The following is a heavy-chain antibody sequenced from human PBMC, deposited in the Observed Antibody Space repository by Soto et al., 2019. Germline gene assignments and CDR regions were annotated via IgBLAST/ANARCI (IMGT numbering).Heavy chain of an antibody. Sequence: GGSLRLSCAASGLTFSSYAMSWVRQAPGKGLEWVSVISGSGGSTYYADSVKGRFTISRDNSKNTLYLQMNSLRAEDTAEFYCAKVKGFSYGFPEGNALDYWGQGTLVTVSS. J-gene: IGHJ4*02. CDR2: ISGSGGST. V-gene: IGHV3-23*01. CDR3: AKVKGFSYGFPEGNALDY. CDR1: GLTFSSYA. D-gene: IGHD5-18*01.